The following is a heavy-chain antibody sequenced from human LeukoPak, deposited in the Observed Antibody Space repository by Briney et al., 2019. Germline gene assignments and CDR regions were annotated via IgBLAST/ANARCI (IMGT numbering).Heavy chain of an antibody. Sequence: GGSLRHSCAASGFTFSSYSMNWVRQAPGKGLEWVSTISGSGGSTYHADSVKGRFTISRDNSKNTLYLQMNSLRAEDTALYYCAKDEDRIVATLNFDYWGQGTLVTVSS. CDR1: GFTFSSYS. V-gene: IGHV3-23*01. CDR3: AKDEDRIVATLNFDY. J-gene: IGHJ4*02. CDR2: ISGSGGST. D-gene: IGHD5-12*01.